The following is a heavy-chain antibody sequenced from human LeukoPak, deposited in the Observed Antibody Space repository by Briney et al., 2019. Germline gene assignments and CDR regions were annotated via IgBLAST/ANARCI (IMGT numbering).Heavy chain of an antibody. CDR3: ARTTYYYDSSGYFDY. V-gene: IGHV3-53*01. J-gene: IGHJ4*02. Sequence: PGGSLRLSCAASGFTVSSNYMSWVRQAPGKGLEWVSVIYSGGSTYYADSVKGRFTISRDYSKNTLYLQMNSLRAEDTAVYYCARTTYYYDSSGYFDYWGQGTLVTVSS. D-gene: IGHD3-22*01. CDR2: IYSGGST. CDR1: GFTVSSNY.